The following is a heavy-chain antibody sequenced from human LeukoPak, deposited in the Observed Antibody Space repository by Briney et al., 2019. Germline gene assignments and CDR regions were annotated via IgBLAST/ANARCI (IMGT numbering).Heavy chain of an antibody. CDR3: ARWYYYETSGLYYGSFDN. J-gene: IGHJ5*02. Sequence: GGSLRLSCAASGFTFSSYAMSWVRQAPGKGLEWVSVIIGSGSSTYYADSVKGRFTISRDNARNTLYLQMNSLRAEDTAVYYCARWYYYETSGLYYGSFDNWGQGTLVTVSS. CDR1: GFTFSSYA. D-gene: IGHD3-22*01. CDR2: IIGSGSST. V-gene: IGHV3-23*01.